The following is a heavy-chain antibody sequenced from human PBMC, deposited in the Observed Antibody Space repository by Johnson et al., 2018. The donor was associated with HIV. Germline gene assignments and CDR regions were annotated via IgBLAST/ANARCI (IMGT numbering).Heavy chain of an antibody. CDR1: GFTFSDAW. CDR2: IKTKTEGGTT. V-gene: IGHV3-15*01. J-gene: IGHJ3*02. CDR3: AKVAVATAAGGVALDI. Sequence: VQLVESGGGLVKPGGSLRLSCAVSGFTFSDAWMTWVRQAPGKGLEWVGRIKTKTEGGTTDYAASVKGRFTISRDDSKNTLYLQMNSLRVEDTAVYYCAKVAVATAAGGVALDIWGPGTMVTVS. D-gene: IGHD6-13*01.